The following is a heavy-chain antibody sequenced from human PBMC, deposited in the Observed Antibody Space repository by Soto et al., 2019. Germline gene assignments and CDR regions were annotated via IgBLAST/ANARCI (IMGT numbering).Heavy chain of an antibody. V-gene: IGHV3-33*01. CDR1: GFTFSSFG. J-gene: IGHJ6*02. CDR2: IWYDGSKK. D-gene: IGHD3-3*01. Sequence: RGSLRLSCAASGFTFSSFGMHWVRQAPGEGLEWVSLIWYDGSKKSYGDSVKGRFTISRDNSRNTVYLQMSSLRADDTAVYYCARDASYYSLWSGYYPSRNGMDVWGQGSTVTVSS. CDR3: ARDASYYSLWSGYYPSRNGMDV.